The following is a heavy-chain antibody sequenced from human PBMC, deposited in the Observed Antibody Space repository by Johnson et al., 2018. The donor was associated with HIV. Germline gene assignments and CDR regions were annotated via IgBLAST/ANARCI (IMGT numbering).Heavy chain of an antibody. Sequence: VQLVESGGGLVQPGRSLRLSCAASGFSFDDFAMHWVRQVPGKGLEWVSGITWSSGIIAYADPVKGRFTISRDNAKNSLYLQMNSLRAEDTALSYCAKDLDYGGNGDPGAFDIWGQGTMVTVSS. D-gene: IGHD4-23*01. CDR2: ITWSSGII. CDR3: AKDLDYGGNGDPGAFDI. V-gene: IGHV3-9*01. CDR1: GFSFDDFA. J-gene: IGHJ3*02.